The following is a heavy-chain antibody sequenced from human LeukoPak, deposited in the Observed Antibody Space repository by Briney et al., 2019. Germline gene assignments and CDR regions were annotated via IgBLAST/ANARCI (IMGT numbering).Heavy chain of an antibody. CDR2: ISAYTGNS. D-gene: IGHD3-3*01. CDR1: GYTFSIYG. CDR3: ARDGKARYDFRGNDY. J-gene: IGHJ4*02. Sequence: AASVKVSCKASGYTFSIYGITWVRQAPGQGLEWMGWISAYTGNSNYAQKFQDRVTMTTDTSTSTAYMELRSLRSDDTAVYYCARDGKARYDFRGNDYWGQGTLVTVSS. V-gene: IGHV1-18*01.